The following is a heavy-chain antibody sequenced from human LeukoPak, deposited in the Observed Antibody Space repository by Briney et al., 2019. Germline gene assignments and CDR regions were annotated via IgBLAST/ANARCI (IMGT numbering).Heavy chain of an antibody. Sequence: SETLSVTCTVSGDSLSFTYSTGIRQPPGKGLEWLGYVYHSGTSFYNPALKSRLTISIDTSKKQFSLNVISVTTADTALYFCARDRAIRYGPSDLDSWGPGVLVTVSS. CDR3: ARDRAIRYGPSDLDS. J-gene: IGHJ4*02. V-gene: IGHV4-59*01. CDR1: GDSLSFTY. CDR2: VYHSGTS. D-gene: IGHD5-18*01.